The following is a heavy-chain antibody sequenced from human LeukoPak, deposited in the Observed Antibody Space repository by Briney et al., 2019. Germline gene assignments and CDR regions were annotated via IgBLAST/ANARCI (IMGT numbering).Heavy chain of an antibody. V-gene: IGHV4-34*01. D-gene: IGHD6-19*01. CDR2: INHGGST. CDR1: GGSLSAYY. CDR3: ATYSSGWSLIDY. J-gene: IGHJ4*02. Sequence: PSETLSLTCAVYGGSLSAYYWTWIRQPPGKGLEWIGEINHGGSTNYNPSLKSRVTISVDTSKNQFSLKLSSVTAADTAVYYCATYSSGWSLIDYWGQGTLVTVSS.